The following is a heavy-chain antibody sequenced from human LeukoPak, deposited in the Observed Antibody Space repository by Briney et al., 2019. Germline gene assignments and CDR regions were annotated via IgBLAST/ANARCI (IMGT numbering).Heavy chain of an antibody. V-gene: IGHV4-59*01. J-gene: IGHJ4*02. CDR2: IHYSGGI. CDR1: GVSINTYY. D-gene: IGHD4-17*01. CDR3: ARSTVTTYYFDY. Sequence: SETLSLTCSVSGVSINTYYWSWIRQPPGKGLEWIGYIHYSGGIKYNPSLKSRVTMSVDTSTNQFSLKLSSVTAADTAVYYCARSTVTTYYFDYWGQGRLVTVSS.